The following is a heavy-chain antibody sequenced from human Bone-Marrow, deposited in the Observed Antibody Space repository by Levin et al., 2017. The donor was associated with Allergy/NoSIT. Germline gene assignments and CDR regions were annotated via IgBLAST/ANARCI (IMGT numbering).Heavy chain of an antibody. CDR1: GFIFSSYG. Sequence: GGSLRLSCAASGFIFSSYGMHWVRQAPGKGLEWVAVISYDGSNKYYADSVKGRFTISRDNSKNTLYLQMNSLRAEDTAVYYCAKDFIGHSSGWYSSYYYYGMDVWGQGTTVTVSS. J-gene: IGHJ6*02. CDR2: ISYDGSNK. D-gene: IGHD6-19*01. CDR3: AKDFIGHSSGWYSSYYYYGMDV. V-gene: IGHV3-30*18.